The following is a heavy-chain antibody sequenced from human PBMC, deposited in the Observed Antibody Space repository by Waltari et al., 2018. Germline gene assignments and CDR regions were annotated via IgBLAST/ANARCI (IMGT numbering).Heavy chain of an antibody. CDR3: AKALLEMITFGGVGFDP. V-gene: IGHV3-23*01. D-gene: IGHD3-16*01. CDR2: IRGSGGST. Sequence: EVQLLESGGGLVQPGGSLRLSCAASGFTLSSYAMSWVRQAPGRGLAWVSAIRGSGGSTYYADSVKGRFTISRDNSKNTLYLQMNSLRAEDTAVYYCAKALLEMITFGGVGFDPWGQGTLVTVSS. J-gene: IGHJ5*02. CDR1: GFTLSSYA.